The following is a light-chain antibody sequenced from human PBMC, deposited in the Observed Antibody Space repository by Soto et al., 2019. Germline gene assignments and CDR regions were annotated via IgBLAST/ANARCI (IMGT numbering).Light chain of an antibody. CDR2: DVS. V-gene: IGLV2-14*03. J-gene: IGLJ1*01. Sequence: QSALTQPASVSGSPGQSVTISCTGTSSDVGGYNFVSWYQHHPGKAPKLMIYDVSNRPSGVSNRFSGSKSGNTASLTISGLQAEDEADYYCKSYTTSSTDVFGTGTKLTVL. CDR3: KSYTTSSTDV. CDR1: SSDVGGYNF.